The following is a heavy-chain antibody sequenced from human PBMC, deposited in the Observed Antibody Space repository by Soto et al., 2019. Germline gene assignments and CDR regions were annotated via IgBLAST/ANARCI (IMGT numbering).Heavy chain of an antibody. CDR3: ARDVVIKDQGFWSGPIPYGMDV. V-gene: IGHV4-31*02. D-gene: IGHD3-3*01. J-gene: IGHJ6*02. Sequence: KASETLSLTCTVSGGSISSGGYYWSWIRQHPGKGLEWIGYIYYSGSTYYNPSLKSRVTISVDTSKNQFSLKLSSVTAADTAVYYCARDVVIKDQGFWSGPIPYGMDVWGQGTTVTVSS. CDR1: GGSISSGGYY. CDR2: IYYSGST.